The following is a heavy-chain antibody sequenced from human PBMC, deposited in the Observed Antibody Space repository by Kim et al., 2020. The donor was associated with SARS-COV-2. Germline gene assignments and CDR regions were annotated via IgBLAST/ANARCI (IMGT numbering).Heavy chain of an antibody. Sequence: GGSLRLSCAASRFTFSSYSMNWIRQAPGKGLEWVSYISSTSETIFYADSVKGRFTISRDNANNSLYLQMNSLRDEDTAIYYCARDKNDYYGMDFWGQGTT. D-gene: IGHD1-1*01. CDR2: ISSTSETI. CDR1: RFTFSSYS. J-gene: IGHJ6*02. CDR3: ARDKNDYYGMDF. V-gene: IGHV3-48*02.